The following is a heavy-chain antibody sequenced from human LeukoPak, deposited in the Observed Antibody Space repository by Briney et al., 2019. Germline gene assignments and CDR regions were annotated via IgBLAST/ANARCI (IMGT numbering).Heavy chain of an antibody. Sequence: ASVKVSCKASGYTFTSYGISWVRQAPGQGLEWMGWISAYNGNTNYAQKLQGRVTMTTDTSTSTAYMELRSLRPDDTAVYYCARGDWGIVVVPAAPLGYWGQGTLVTVSS. D-gene: IGHD2-2*01. J-gene: IGHJ4*02. CDR1: GYTFTSYG. V-gene: IGHV1-18*01. CDR2: ISAYNGNT. CDR3: ARGDWGIVVVPAAPLGY.